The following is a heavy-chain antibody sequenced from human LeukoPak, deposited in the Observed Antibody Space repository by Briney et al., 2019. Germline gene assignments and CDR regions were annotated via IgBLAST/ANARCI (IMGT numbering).Heavy chain of an antibody. CDR1: GYSISSGYY. D-gene: IGHD1-26*01. V-gene: IGHV4-38-2*01. J-gene: IGHJ4*02. Sequence: SETLSLTCAVSGYSISSGYYWGWIRQPPGKGLEWIGSIYHSGSTYYNPSLKSRVTISVDTSKNQFSLKLSSVTAADTAVYYCARQLLPDYWGRGTLVTVSS. CDR3: ARQLLPDY. CDR2: IYHSGST.